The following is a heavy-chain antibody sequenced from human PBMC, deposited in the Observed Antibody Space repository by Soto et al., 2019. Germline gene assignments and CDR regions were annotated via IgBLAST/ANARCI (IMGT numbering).Heavy chain of an antibody. CDR3: ASEGTPVVTPPGY. J-gene: IGHJ4*02. CDR1: GGTFSSYA. D-gene: IGHD2-15*01. Sequence: QVQLVQSGAEVKKPGSSVKVSCKASGGTFSSYAISWVRQAPGQGLEWMGGIIPIFGTANYAKKFQGRVTITADESTSTGYVELSSLRSEDTAVYYCASEGTPVVTPPGYWGQGTLVTVSS. V-gene: IGHV1-69*12. CDR2: IIPIFGTA.